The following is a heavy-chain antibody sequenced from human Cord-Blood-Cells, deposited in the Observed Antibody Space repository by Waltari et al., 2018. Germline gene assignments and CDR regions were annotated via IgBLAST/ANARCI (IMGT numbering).Heavy chain of an antibody. V-gene: IGHV4-34*01. Sequence: QVQQQQWGAGLLKPSETLSLTCAVYGGSFSGYYWSWIRQPPGKGLEWIGEINHSGSTNYNPSLKSRVTISVDTSKNQFSLKLSSVTAADTAVYYCAGSGYSSSWYDTWGQGTLVTVSS. J-gene: IGHJ5*02. CDR2: INHSGST. D-gene: IGHD6-13*01. CDR1: GGSFSGYY. CDR3: AGSGYSSSWYDT.